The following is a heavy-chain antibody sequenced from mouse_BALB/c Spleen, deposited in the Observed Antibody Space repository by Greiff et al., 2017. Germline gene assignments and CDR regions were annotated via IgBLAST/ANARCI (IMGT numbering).Heavy chain of an antibody. J-gene: IGHJ2*01. Sequence: EVQGVESGGGLVQPGGSRKLSCAASGFTFSSFGLHWVRQAPEKGLEWVAYISSGSSTINYADTVKGRFTISRDNPKNTLFLQMTSLRSEDTAMYYCARSLYYDGSSNYFDYWGQGTTLTVSS. CDR3: ARSLYYDGSSNYFDY. V-gene: IGHV5-17*02. CDR1: GFTFSSFG. CDR2: ISSGSSTI. D-gene: IGHD1-1*01.